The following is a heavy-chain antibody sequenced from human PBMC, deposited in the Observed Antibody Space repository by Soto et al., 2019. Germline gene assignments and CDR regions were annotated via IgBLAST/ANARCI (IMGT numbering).Heavy chain of an antibody. CDR3: ARAPAGTLNRLDNWFDP. D-gene: IGHD1-1*01. V-gene: IGHV3-21*06. CDR2: ISSSRSYI. J-gene: IGHJ5*02. Sequence: EVQLVESGGGLVKPGGSLRLSCAASGFIFSSYVMNWVRQAPGKGLEWVSSISSSRSYIYYADSVKGRFTISRDNAKNSLYLQMNSLRAEDTAVYYCARAPAGTLNRLDNWFDPWGQGTLVTVSS. CDR1: GFIFSSYV.